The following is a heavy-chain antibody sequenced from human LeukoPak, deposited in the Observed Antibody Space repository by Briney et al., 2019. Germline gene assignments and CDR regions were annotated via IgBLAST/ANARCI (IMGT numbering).Heavy chain of an antibody. CDR1: GGSITPHY. CDR3: ARDYYDSSGYPGGWFDP. CDR2: IYYSGST. V-gene: IGHV4-59*11. Sequence: SETLSLTCTLSGGSITPHYWSWIRQPPGKGLEWIGYIYYSGSTNYNPSLKSRVTISVDTSKNQFSLKLSSVTAADTAVYYCARDYYDSSGYPGGWFDPWGQGTLVTVSS. J-gene: IGHJ5*02. D-gene: IGHD3-22*01.